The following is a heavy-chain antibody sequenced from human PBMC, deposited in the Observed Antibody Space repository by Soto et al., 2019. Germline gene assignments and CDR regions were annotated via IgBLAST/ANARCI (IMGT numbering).Heavy chain of an antibody. CDR3: AMGLAYSDY. D-gene: IGHD2-21*01. CDR2: INPSGGST. J-gene: IGHJ4*02. V-gene: IGHV1-46*01. Sequence: QVQLVQSGAEVKKPGASVKVSCRASGYTFTSYYMHWVRQAPGQGLEWLAIINPSGGSTNYAQKFQGRVTMTRDTSTSTVYMERSSLRSEDTAVYYCAMGLAYSDYWGQGTLVTVSS. CDR1: GYTFTSYY.